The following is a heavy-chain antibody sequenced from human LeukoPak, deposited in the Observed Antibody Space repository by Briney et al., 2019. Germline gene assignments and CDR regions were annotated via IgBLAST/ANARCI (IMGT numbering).Heavy chain of an antibody. CDR3: ARGTHSGSSNYYYYYMDV. J-gene: IGHJ6*03. V-gene: IGHV1-69*04. CDR1: GGTFSSYA. CDR2: IIPILGIA. Sequence: SVKVSCKASGGTFSSYAISWVRQAPGQGLEWMGRIIPILGIANYAQKFQGRVTITTDESTSTAYMELSSLRSEDTAVYYCARGTHSGSSNYYYYYMDVWGKGTTVTVSS. D-gene: IGHD1-26*01.